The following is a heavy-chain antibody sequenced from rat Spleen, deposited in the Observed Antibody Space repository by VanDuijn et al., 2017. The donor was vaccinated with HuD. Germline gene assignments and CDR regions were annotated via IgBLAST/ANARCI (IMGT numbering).Heavy chain of an antibody. CDR2: IIYDGSST. J-gene: IGHJ4*01. D-gene: IGHD1-12*02. V-gene: IGHV5-17*01. CDR1: GFIFSDYA. CDR3: ATDGYYDGTYYAVYIMDA. Sequence: EVQLVESGGGLLQPGRSMKLSCAASGFIFSDYAMAWVRQAPKKGLEWVATIIYDGSSTYYRDSVKGRFTISRDNAKSTLYLQMDSLRSEDTATYYCATDGYYDGTYYAVYIMDAWGQGASVTVSS.